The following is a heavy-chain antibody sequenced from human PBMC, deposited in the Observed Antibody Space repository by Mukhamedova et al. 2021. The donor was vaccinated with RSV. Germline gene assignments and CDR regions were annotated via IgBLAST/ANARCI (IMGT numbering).Heavy chain of an antibody. J-gene: IGHJ4*02. CDR2: IYYSGST. V-gene: IGHV4-59*08. CDR3: ARWGGIVPDY. D-gene: IGHD2-2*01. Sequence: EWIGYIYYSGSTNYNPSLKSRVTISVDTSKNQFSLKLSSVTAADTAVYYCARWGGIVPDYWGQGTLFTVSS.